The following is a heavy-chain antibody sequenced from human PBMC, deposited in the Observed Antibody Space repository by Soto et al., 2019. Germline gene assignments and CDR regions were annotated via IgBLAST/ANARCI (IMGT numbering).Heavy chain of an antibody. D-gene: IGHD2-15*01. Sequence: GGSLRLSCAASGFTFSDYSVNWVRQAPGKGLEWVSYISSSSSTIYYADSVKGRFTIARDNAKNSLYLQMNSLRAEDTAVYYWARVRLGAPTRYYDYWGQGTLVTVSS. J-gene: IGHJ4*02. CDR2: ISSSSSTI. CDR1: GFTFSDYS. V-gene: IGHV3-48*01. CDR3: ARVRLGAPTRYYDY.